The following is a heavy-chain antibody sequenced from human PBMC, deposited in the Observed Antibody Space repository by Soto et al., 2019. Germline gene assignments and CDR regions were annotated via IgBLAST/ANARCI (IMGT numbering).Heavy chain of an antibody. CDR1: GGSISSYY. J-gene: IGHJ5*02. CDR3: ARDGLTNFDP. V-gene: IGHV4-59*01. Sequence: SETLSLTCTVSGGSISSYYWSWIRQPPGKGLEWIGYIYYSGSTNYNPSLKSRVTISVDTSKNQFSLKLSSVTAADTAVYYCARDGLTNFDPWGQGTLVTVSS. CDR2: IYYSGST. D-gene: IGHD2-8*01.